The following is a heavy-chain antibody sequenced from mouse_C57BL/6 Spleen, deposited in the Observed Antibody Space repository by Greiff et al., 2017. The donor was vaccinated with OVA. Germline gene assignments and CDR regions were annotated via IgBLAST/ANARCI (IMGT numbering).Heavy chain of an antibody. V-gene: IGHV1-81*01. D-gene: IGHD1-1*01. CDR1: GYTFTSYG. CDR3: ARFTTVVASYWYFDV. J-gene: IGHJ1*03. Sequence: VQLQQSGAELARPGASVKLSCKASGYTFTSYGISWVKQRTGPGLEWIGEIYPRSGNTYYNEKFQGQATLTADKSSSAEYLELRSLTSEDAAVYFCARFTTVVASYWYFDVWGTGTTVTVSS. CDR2: IYPRSGNT.